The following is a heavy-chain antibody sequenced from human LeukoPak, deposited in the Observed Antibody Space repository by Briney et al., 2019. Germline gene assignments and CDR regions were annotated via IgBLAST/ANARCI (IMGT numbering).Heavy chain of an antibody. CDR2: ISWNSGSI. CDR3: AKGLYCYDSSGPIDY. CDR1: GFTFDDYA. V-gene: IGHV3-9*01. J-gene: IGHJ4*02. D-gene: IGHD3-22*01. Sequence: GGSLRLSCAASGFTFDDYAMHWVRQAPGKGLEWVSGISWNSGSIGYADSVKGRFTISRDNAKNSLYLQMNSLRAEDTALYYCAKGLYCYDSSGPIDYWGQGTLVTVSS.